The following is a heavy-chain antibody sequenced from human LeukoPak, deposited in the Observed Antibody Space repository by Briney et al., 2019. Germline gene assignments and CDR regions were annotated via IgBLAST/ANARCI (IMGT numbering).Heavy chain of an antibody. CDR1: GYTFTGYY. CDR3: ARDSIVTTMDFDY. V-gene: IGHV1-46*01. CDR2: INPNGGST. D-gene: IGHD5-12*01. J-gene: IGHJ4*02. Sequence: PGASVKVSCKASGYTFTGYYMHWVRQAPGQGLEWMGIINPNGGSTNYAQKFQGRVTVTRDMSTSTVYMELSSLRSEDTAVYYCARDSIVTTMDFDYWGQGTLVTVSS.